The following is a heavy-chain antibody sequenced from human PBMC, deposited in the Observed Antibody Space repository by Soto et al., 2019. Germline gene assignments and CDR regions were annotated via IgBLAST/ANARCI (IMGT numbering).Heavy chain of an antibody. Sequence: QVQLVQSGAEVMKPGSSVKVSCKASGGTFSSYTISWVRQAPGQGLEWMGRIIPILGIANYAQKFQGRVTITADKSTSTAYMELSSLRSEDTAVYYCARVYCSSTSCYPLGYFDLWGRGTLVTVSS. CDR1: GGTFSSYT. CDR3: ARVYCSSTSCYPLGYFDL. J-gene: IGHJ2*01. V-gene: IGHV1-69*02. D-gene: IGHD2-2*01. CDR2: IIPILGIA.